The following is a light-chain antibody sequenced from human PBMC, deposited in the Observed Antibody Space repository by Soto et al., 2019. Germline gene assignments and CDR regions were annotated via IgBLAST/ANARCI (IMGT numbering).Light chain of an antibody. J-gene: IGLJ1*01. CDR1: SSDVGGYNY. Sequence: QSVLTQPRSVSGSPGQSVTISCTGSSSDVGGYNYVSWYQHHPGKAPKLMIYDVSERPSGVPDRFSGSKSGNTASLIISGLQAEDEADYYCCSYAGSYINYVFGTGTKVTVL. CDR2: DVS. V-gene: IGLV2-11*01. CDR3: CSYAGSYINYV.